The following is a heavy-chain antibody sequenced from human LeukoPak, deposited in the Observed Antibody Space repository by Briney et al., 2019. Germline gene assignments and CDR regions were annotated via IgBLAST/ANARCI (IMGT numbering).Heavy chain of an antibody. V-gene: IGHV3-30*02. CDR3: AKEDGYYYYYYYMDV. J-gene: IGHJ6*03. CDR2: IRYDGSNK. CDR1: GFTFSSYG. Sequence: PGGSLRLSCAASGFTFSSYGMHWVRQAPGKGLEWVAFIRYDGSNKYYADSVKGRFTISRDNSKNTLYLQMNSLRAEDTAVYYCAKEDGYYYYYYYMDVWGKGTTVTISS.